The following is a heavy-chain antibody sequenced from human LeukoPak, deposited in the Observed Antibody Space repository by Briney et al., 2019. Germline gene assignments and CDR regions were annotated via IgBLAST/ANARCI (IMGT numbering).Heavy chain of an antibody. J-gene: IGHJ3*02. CDR2: ISASGGST. D-gene: IGHD3-22*01. Sequence: PGGSLRLSCAGSGFTFSSYTMSWVRLAPGKGLEWVSGISASGGSTYYADSVKGRITISRDNSKNTLYLQMNSLRVEDTAVYYCARGTFYYDSNGHDAFEIWGQGTMVAVSS. CDR3: ARGTFYYDSNGHDAFEI. V-gene: IGHV3-23*01. CDR1: GFTFSSYT.